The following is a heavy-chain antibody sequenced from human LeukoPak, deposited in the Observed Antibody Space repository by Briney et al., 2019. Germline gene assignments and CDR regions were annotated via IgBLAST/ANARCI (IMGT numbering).Heavy chain of an antibody. Sequence: SETLSLTCTVSGGSISTYYWSWIQQPPGKGLEWIGYVDYSGSTNYSPSLKSRVTISIDTSKKQFSLKLSSVTAADTAVYYCARDFDGNYYFHYWGQGTLVTVSS. CDR2: VDYSGST. V-gene: IGHV4-59*01. D-gene: IGHD1-7*01. CDR1: GGSISTYY. CDR3: ARDFDGNYYFHY. J-gene: IGHJ4*02.